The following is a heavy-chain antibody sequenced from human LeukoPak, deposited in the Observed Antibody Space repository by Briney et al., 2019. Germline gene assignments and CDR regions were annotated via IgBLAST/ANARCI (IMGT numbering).Heavy chain of an antibody. D-gene: IGHD4-17*01. Sequence: SETLSLTCTVSGGSISSYHWGWIRQPPGKGLEWIGSIYYSGSTYYNPSLKSRVTISVDKSKNQFSLKLSSVTAADTAAYYCAREGDGDYERTWFDPWGQGTLVTVSS. CDR1: GGSISSYH. CDR3: AREGDGDYERTWFDP. CDR2: IYYSGST. J-gene: IGHJ5*02. V-gene: IGHV4-39*07.